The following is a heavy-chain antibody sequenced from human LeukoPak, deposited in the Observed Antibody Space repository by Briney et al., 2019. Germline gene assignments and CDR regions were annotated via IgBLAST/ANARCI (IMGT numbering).Heavy chain of an antibody. CDR2: INPNSGGT. D-gene: IGHD3-3*01. Sequence: ASVKVSCKASGYTFTGYYMHWVRQAPGQGLEWMGWINPNSGGTNYAQKFQGRVTMTRDTSISTAYMELSRLRSDDTAVYYCARGREIFGVVIMEKIFDYWGQGTLVTVSS. CDR1: GYTFTGYY. J-gene: IGHJ4*02. CDR3: ARGREIFGVVIMEKIFDY. V-gene: IGHV1-2*02.